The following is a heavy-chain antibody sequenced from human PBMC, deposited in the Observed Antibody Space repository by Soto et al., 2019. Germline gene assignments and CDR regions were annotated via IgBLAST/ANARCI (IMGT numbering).Heavy chain of an antibody. J-gene: IGHJ5*02. CDR1: GGTFSSYA. CDR2: IIPIFGTA. V-gene: IGHV1-69*06. CDR3: ARAYCSGCICDAYSLWFDH. Sequence: SVKVSCQATGGTFSSYAISWVRQAPGQGLEWMGGIIPIFGTANYAQKFQGRVTITAHKSTSTAYMELSSLRSEDTAVYYCARAYCSGCICDAYSLWFDHWGQGLLFSVPS. D-gene: IGHD2-15*01.